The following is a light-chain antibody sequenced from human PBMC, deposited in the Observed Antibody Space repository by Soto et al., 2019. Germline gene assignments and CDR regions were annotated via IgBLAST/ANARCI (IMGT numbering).Light chain of an antibody. CDR3: QQYNNWPPYT. Sequence: EIVMTQSPATLSVSPGERATLSCRASQSVSSNLAWYQQKPGQAPRLLIYGASTRATGIPARFSGSGSGTEFTLTISSLQSEDFAGDYCQQYNNWPPYTFGQGTKLEIK. CDR1: QSVSSN. J-gene: IGKJ2*01. CDR2: GAS. V-gene: IGKV3-15*01.